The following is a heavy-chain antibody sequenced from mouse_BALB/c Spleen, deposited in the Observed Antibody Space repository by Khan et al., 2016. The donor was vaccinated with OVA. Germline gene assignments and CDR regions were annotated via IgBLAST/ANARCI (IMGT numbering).Heavy chain of an antibody. CDR1: GYSFTDYY. V-gene: IGHV1-26*01. Sequence: VQLQQSGPDLVKPGASVKISCKASGYSFTDYYMNWVKLSHGKSIECIGRIHPNTDNPNYNQKFKGKAILTVDTSSSTAYMALRSLTSEDSSVELCARGYDVFAYWGQGTLVTVSA. J-gene: IGHJ3*01. D-gene: IGHD2-14*01. CDR2: IHPNTDNP. CDR3: ARGYDVFAY.